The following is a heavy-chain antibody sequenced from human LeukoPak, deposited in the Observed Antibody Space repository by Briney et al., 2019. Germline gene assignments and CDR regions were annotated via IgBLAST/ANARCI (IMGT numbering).Heavy chain of an antibody. Sequence: SGPTLVKPTQTLTLTCTFSGFSLSTSGVGVGWIRQPPGKAPEWLALIYWNDDRRYSPSLKSRLTITKDTSKNQVVLTMTNMDPVDTATYYCARIVVVVAAGPNWFDPWGQGTLVTVSS. CDR1: GFSLSTSGVG. D-gene: IGHD2-15*01. V-gene: IGHV2-5*01. CDR2: IYWNDDR. CDR3: ARIVVVVAAGPNWFDP. J-gene: IGHJ5*02.